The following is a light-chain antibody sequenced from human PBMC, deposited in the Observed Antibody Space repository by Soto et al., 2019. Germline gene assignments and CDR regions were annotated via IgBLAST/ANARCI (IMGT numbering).Light chain of an antibody. CDR3: CTDAGSYTFYD. Sequence: QSVLTQPRSVSGSPGQSVTISCTGTSSDVGGYNYVSWYQQHPGKAPKLMIYDVSKRPSGVPDRFSGSKSGNTASLTISGLQAEYDADYYGCTDAGSYTFYDFGTGTKVT. CDR1: SSDVGGYNY. J-gene: IGLJ1*01. V-gene: IGLV2-11*01. CDR2: DVS.